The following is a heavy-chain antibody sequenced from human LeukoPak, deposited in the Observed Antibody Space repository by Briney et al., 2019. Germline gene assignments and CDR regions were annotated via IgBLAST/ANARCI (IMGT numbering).Heavy chain of an antibody. D-gene: IGHD2/OR15-2a*01. Sequence: GESLRLSCAASGFTFSRYWMNWVRQAPGKGLEWVADIKGDGHSNDYVDSVKGRFTISRDNAKNSLYLQMNSLRAEDTAVYYCAKEGAYPIIAYDSWGQGALVTVS. CDR2: IKGDGHSN. J-gene: IGHJ5*01. CDR1: GFTFSRYW. CDR3: AKEGAYPIIAYDS. V-gene: IGHV3-7*01.